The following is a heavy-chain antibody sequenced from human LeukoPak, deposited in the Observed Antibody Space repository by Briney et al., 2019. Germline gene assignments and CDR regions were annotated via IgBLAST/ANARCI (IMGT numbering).Heavy chain of an antibody. CDR3: ARENRHYGSGSAGPYYYYYMDV. V-gene: IGHV1-2*02. CDR1: GYTFTGYY. D-gene: IGHD3-10*01. J-gene: IGHJ6*03. Sequence: ASVKVSCKASGYTFTGYYMRWVRQAPGQGLEWMGWINPNSGGTNYAQKFQGRVTMTRDTSISTAYMGLSRLRSDDTAVYYCARENRHYGSGSAGPYYYYYMDVWGKGTTVTVSS. CDR2: INPNSGGT.